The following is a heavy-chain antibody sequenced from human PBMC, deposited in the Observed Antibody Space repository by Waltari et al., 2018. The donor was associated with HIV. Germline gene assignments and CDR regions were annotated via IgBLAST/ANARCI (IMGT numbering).Heavy chain of an antibody. CDR2: ISAYNGNT. CDR1: GYTFTSYC. V-gene: IGHV1-18*01. CDR3: ARDKGASDTYKAEYFQH. D-gene: IGHD1-20*01. Sequence: VQSEREMKPPGASVKVSCKPHGYTFTSYCISWRRLAPGQGFEWVGWISAYNGNTNYAQKFRGRVTLTTDTSTSTAYMELRGLRHEDTAIYYCARDKGASDTYKAEYFQHWGRGTLVSVSA. J-gene: IGHJ1*01.